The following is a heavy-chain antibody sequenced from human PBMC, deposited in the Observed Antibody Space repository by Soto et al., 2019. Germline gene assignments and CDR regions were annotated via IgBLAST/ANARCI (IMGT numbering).Heavy chain of an antibody. CDR1: GFTFSIYG. J-gene: IGHJ4*02. CDR2: IWFDGSNK. V-gene: IGHV3-33*01. D-gene: IGHD1-20*01. Sequence: QVQLVESGGGVVQPGRSLRLSCAASGFTFSIYGMHWVRQAPGKGLEWVALIWFDGSNKYYADSVKGRFTISRDNSKNTLYLPMNCLGAEDTAVSYCASVGVTGTTFRGFDYWGQGTLVTVSS. CDR3: ASVGVTGTTFRGFDY.